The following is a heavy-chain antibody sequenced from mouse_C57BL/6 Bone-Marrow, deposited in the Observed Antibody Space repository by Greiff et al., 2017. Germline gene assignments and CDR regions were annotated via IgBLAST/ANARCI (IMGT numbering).Heavy chain of an antibody. CDR3: ARLRGYYGSSYWYFDV. V-gene: IGHV5-12*01. CDR2: ISNGGGST. J-gene: IGHJ1*03. D-gene: IGHD1-1*01. CDR1: GFTFSDYY. Sequence: EVQGVESGGGLVQPGGSLKLSCAASGFTFSDYYMYWVRQTPEKRLEWVAYISNGGGSTYYPDTVKGRFTISRDNAKNTLYLQMSRLKSEDTAMYYCARLRGYYGSSYWYFDVWGTGTTVTVSS.